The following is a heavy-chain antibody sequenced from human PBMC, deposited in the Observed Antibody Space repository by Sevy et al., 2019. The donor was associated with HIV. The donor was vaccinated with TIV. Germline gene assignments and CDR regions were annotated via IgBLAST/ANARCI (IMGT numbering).Heavy chain of an antibody. V-gene: IGHV3-7*03. Sequence: GGSLRLSCAASGFTFSNYWMSWVRQAPGKGLEWVANIKRDGSEKYYVASVKGRFTISRDNAKTSLYLQMNSLRDEDTAVYYCASDCSSASCLWGMDVWGQWTMVTVSS. CDR2: IKRDGSEK. CDR3: ASDCSSASCLWGMDV. D-gene: IGHD2-2*01. J-gene: IGHJ6*02. CDR1: GFTFSNYW.